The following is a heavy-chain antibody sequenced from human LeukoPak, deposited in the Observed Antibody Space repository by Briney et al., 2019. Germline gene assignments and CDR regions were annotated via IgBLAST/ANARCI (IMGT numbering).Heavy chain of an antibody. J-gene: IGHJ6*02. D-gene: IGHD4-11*01. CDR2: TWYDGSNK. Sequence: GGSLRLSCAASEFTFSTYLMTWVCQAPGKGLEWVALTWYDGSNKYYADSVKGRFTISRDNSKNTLYLQMNSLRAEDTAVYYCARDGGYSNYANSMDVWGQGTTVTVSS. CDR1: EFTFSTYL. CDR3: ARDGGYSNYANSMDV. V-gene: IGHV3-33*08.